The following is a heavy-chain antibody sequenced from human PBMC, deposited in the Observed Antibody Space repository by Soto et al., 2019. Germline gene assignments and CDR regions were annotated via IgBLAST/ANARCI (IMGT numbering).Heavy chain of an antibody. CDR2: IYTTGST. J-gene: IGHJ6*02. CDR3: AREGASGFGMDV. Sequence: SETLSLTCNVSGGSIRSYYWSWIRQPAGKPLEWIGRIYTTGSTNYNPSLKSRVTMSIDTSKSQFSLKVSSVTAADTAVYYCAREGASGFGMDVWGQGTAVTVSS. D-gene: IGHD1-26*01. V-gene: IGHV4-4*07. CDR1: GGSIRSYY.